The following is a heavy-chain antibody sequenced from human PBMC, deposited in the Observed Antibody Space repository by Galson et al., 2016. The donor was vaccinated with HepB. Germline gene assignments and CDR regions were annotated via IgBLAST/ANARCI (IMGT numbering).Heavy chain of an antibody. D-gene: IGHD2/OR15-2a*01. V-gene: IGHV6-1*01. Sequence: CAISGDSVSNNIAAWNWIRQSPSGGLQWLGRVYYRSTWYNDYAVSVRSLITINPDTSKNQLSLQLSSVTPEDTAVYYCARAGGLNENFHFDYWGQGTLVTGAS. CDR1: GDSVSNNIAA. CDR2: VYYRSTWYN. CDR3: ARAGGLNENFHFDY. J-gene: IGHJ4*02.